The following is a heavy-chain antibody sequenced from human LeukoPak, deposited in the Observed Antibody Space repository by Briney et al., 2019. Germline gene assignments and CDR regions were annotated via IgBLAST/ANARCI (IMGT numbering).Heavy chain of an antibody. Sequence: GSLRLSRAASGFTFSSYSMNWVRQAPGKGLEWVSSISSSSSYIYYADSVKGRFTISRDNAKNSLYLQMNSLRAEDTAVYYCARDMSSGSFQYYFDYWGQGTLVTVSS. CDR1: GFTFSSYS. J-gene: IGHJ4*02. CDR3: ARDMSSGSFQYYFDY. V-gene: IGHV3-21*01. D-gene: IGHD3-10*01. CDR2: ISSSSSYI.